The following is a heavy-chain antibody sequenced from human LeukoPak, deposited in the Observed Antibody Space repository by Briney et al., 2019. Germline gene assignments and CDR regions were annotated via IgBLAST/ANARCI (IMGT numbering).Heavy chain of an antibody. Sequence: PGGSLRLSCRASGFTLRSYGMRWVRQAPGKGLEWVSASGGSGVSTFYADSVKGRFTISRDNSKNTLFLQMNSLRGEDTAVYYCAKGNPLVRYGMDVWGQGTTVTVSS. J-gene: IGHJ6*02. CDR1: GFTLRSYG. D-gene: IGHD3-10*01. CDR3: AKGNPLVRYGMDV. CDR2: SGGSGVST. V-gene: IGHV3-23*01.